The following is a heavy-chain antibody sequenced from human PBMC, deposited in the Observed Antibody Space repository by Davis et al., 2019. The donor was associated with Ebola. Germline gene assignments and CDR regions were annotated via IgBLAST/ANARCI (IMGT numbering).Heavy chain of an antibody. CDR2: ISWDGGST. D-gene: IGHD4-23*01. CDR1: GFTFDDYT. CDR3: AKDGGDYGGNSEYYFDY. V-gene: IGHV3-43*01. Sequence: PGGSLRLSCAASGFTFDDYTMHWVRQAPGKGLEWVSLISWDGGSTYYADSVKGRFTISRDNSKNSLYLQMNSLRTEDTALYYCAKDGGDYGGNSEYYFDYWGQGTLVTVSS. J-gene: IGHJ4*02.